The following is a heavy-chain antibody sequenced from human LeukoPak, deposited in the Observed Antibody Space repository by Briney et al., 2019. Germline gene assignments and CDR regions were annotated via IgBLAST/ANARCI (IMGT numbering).Heavy chain of an antibody. CDR3: ARTTIFGVVIIRSYYFDY. D-gene: IGHD3-3*01. CDR2: ISSSSSYI. Sequence: GGSLRLSCAASGFTFSSYSMNWVRQAPGKGLEWVSSISSSSSYIYYADSVKGRFTISRDNARNSLYLQMNSLRAEDTAVYYCARTTIFGVVIIRSYYFDYWGQGTLVTVSS. CDR1: GFTFSSYS. J-gene: IGHJ4*02. V-gene: IGHV3-21*01.